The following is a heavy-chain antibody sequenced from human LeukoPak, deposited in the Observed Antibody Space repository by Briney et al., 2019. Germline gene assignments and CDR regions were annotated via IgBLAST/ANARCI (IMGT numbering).Heavy chain of an antibody. Sequence: GASVKVSCKASGYTFTSYGISWVRQAPGQGLEWMGWISAYNGNTNYAQKLQGRVTMTTDTSTSTAYMELRSLRSDDTAVYYCATVEYCSGGSCYHGNYYYGMDVWGQGTTVTVSS. V-gene: IGHV1-18*01. J-gene: IGHJ6*02. CDR3: ATVEYCSGGSCYHGNYYYGMDV. CDR2: ISAYNGNT. CDR1: GYTFTSYG. D-gene: IGHD2-15*01.